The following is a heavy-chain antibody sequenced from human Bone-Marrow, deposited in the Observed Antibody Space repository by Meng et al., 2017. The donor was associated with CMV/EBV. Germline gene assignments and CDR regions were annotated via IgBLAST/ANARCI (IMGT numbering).Heavy chain of an antibody. J-gene: IGHJ4*02. CDR3: ARAPRGSPGNY. V-gene: IGHV1-8*03. D-gene: IGHD1-26*01. Sequence: ASVKVSCKASGYTFSTYEINWVRQATGQGLEWMGWMNPNSGATVFAQKFQGRVIITRDTSISTAYMELSSLRSEDTAVYYCARAPRGSPGNYWGQGTLVTVSS. CDR2: MNPNSGAT. CDR1: GYTFSTYE.